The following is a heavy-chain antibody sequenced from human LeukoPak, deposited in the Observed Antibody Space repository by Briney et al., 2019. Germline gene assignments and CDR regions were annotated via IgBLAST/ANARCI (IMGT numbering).Heavy chain of an antibody. Sequence: GGSLRLSCAASGFTFSSYWMSWVRQAPGKGLEWVANIKQDGSEKYYVDSVKGRFTISRDNAKNSLYLQMNSLRAEDTAVYYCARTRDRYDSSGPHDAFDIWGQGTMVTVSS. J-gene: IGHJ3*02. CDR2: IKQDGSEK. CDR3: ARTRDRYDSSGPHDAFDI. CDR1: GFTFSSYW. V-gene: IGHV3-7*01. D-gene: IGHD3-22*01.